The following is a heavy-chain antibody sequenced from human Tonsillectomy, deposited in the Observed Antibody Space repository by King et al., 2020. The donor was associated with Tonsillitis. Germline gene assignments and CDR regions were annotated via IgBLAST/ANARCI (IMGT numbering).Heavy chain of an antibody. CDR1: GFAVSSKY. Sequence: VQLVESGGGFVQPGGSLRLSCAASGFAVSSKYMSWVRQAPGKGLEWVSAIYAGDNTYYAGSVKGRFTISRDNSMNTLYLQMNSLKAEDTAVYFFAREGFPYSSSSGIFDYWGQGTLVTVSS. CDR3: AREGFPYSSSSGIFDY. D-gene: IGHD6-6*01. V-gene: IGHV3-66*01. J-gene: IGHJ4*02. CDR2: IYAGDNT.